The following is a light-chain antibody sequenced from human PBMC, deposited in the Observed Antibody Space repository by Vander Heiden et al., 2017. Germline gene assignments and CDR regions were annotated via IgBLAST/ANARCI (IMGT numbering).Light chain of an antibody. Sequence: EIVLTQSPGTLSLSPGERATLSCRASQDVNSTYLAWYQQKPGQAPSLLIYGASSRTTGIPDRFSGSGSGTDFTLSISRLEPEDFAVYYCQHYAASLWTFGQGTKVEIK. J-gene: IGKJ1*01. CDR2: GAS. CDR1: QDVNSTY. V-gene: IGKV3-20*01. CDR3: QHYAASLWT.